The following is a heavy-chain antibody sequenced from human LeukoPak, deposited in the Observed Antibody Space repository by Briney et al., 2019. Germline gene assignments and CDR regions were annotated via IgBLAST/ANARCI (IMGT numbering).Heavy chain of an antibody. CDR3: ARDQEPSSSSWFGEFDY. D-gene: IGHD6-13*01. V-gene: IGHV3-7*01. Sequence: GGSLRLSCAASGFTNSSYWMSLVRQAPGKGLEWVANRKQDGSEKYYVDSVKGRFTISRDNAKSSLYLQMNSLRAEDTAVYYCARDQEPSSSSWFGEFDYWGQGTLVTVSS. CDR2: RKQDGSEK. J-gene: IGHJ4*02. CDR1: GFTNSSYW.